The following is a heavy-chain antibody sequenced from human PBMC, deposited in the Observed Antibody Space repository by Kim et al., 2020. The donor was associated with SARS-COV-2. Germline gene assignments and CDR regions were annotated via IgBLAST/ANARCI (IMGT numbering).Heavy chain of an antibody. D-gene: IGHD3-16*01. V-gene: IGHV1-18*01. Sequence: NYPPKLQGRVTMTTDTSTSTAYMELRSLRSDDTAVYYCARGVWGSYAFDIWGQGTMVTVSS. J-gene: IGHJ3*02. CDR3: ARGVWGSYAFDI.